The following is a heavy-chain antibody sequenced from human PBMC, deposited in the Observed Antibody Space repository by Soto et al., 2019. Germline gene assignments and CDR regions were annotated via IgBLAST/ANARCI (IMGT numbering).Heavy chain of an antibody. CDR3: VHLRSTMVEGLITDSSFVY. CDR1: GFSLSTSGVG. CDR2: IYWDDDK. Sequence: QITLKESGPTLEKPTQTLTLTCTFSGFSLSTSGVGMGSIHQPPGKAMEWLALIYWDDDKRYNPSLKCRLTLTKDNSKNQVALTMTNLDPTDTATAGCVHLRSTMVEGLITDSSFVYWGEGTRVTLAS. V-gene: IGHV2-5*02. J-gene: IGHJ4*02. D-gene: IGHD3-10*01.